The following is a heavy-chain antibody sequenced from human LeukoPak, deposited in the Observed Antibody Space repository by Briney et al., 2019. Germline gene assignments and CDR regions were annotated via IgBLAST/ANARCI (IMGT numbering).Heavy chain of an antibody. CDR1: GFAFSSSW. CDR3: LRDPNSGGYQR. D-gene: IGHD1-26*01. Sequence: GGSLRLSCATSGFAFSSSWMNWVRQTPGKGLEWVANINQDGSAQNYVGSVRGRFTISRDNAKNSLYLQMNSLRSDDTAVYYCLRDPNSGGYQRWGQGTLVIVSS. CDR2: INQDGSAQ. V-gene: IGHV3-7*03. J-gene: IGHJ4*02.